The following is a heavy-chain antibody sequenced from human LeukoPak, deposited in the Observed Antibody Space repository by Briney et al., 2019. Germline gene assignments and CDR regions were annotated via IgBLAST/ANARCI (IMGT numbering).Heavy chain of an antibody. D-gene: IGHD2-15*01. V-gene: IGHV3-21*01. J-gene: IGHJ4*02. CDR3: ARGLTLHSFDY. CDR2: ISSSSAYV. Sequence: GGSLRLSCAASGFTFSSYSMKWVRQAPGKGLEWVSSISSSSAYVHYADSVKGRFTISRDNAKNSLYLQMNSLRAEDTAVYYCARGLTLHSFDYWGQGTLVTVSS. CDR1: GFTFSSYS.